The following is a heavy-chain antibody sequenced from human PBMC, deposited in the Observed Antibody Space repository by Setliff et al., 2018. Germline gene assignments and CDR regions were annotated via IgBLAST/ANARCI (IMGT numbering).Heavy chain of an antibody. CDR2: IRFDESNK. CDR1: VSTFRDFG. CDR3: AKEGMRYWGSPGYMDV. D-gene: IGHD7-27*01. Sequence: PGGSLRLSCAASVSTFRDFGMHWVRQAPGKGLQWVAFIRFDESNKFYLESVRGRFSISRDNSKNTVYPQMNSLRVEDTAVYHCAKEGMRYWGSPGYMDVWGKGTTVTVSS. V-gene: IGHV3-30*02. J-gene: IGHJ6*03.